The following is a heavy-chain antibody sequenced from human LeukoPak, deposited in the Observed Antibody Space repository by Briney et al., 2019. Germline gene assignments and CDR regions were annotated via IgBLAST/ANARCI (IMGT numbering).Heavy chain of an antibody. J-gene: IGHJ6*03. Sequence: PSETLSLTCAVYGGSFNGYYWSRIRQPPGKGLEWIGEINHSGSTNYNPSLRSRVTISVDTSKNQFSLKLSSVTAADTAVYYCARAQRDYYYYYMDVWDKGITVTVSS. V-gene: IGHV4-34*01. CDR2: INHSGST. CDR3: ARAQRDYYYYYMDV. CDR1: GGSFNGYY.